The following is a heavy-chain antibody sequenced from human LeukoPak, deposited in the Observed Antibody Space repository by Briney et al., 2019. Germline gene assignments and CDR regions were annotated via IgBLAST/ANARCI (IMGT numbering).Heavy chain of an antibody. J-gene: IGHJ5*02. CDR3: ARALGGGRIVGATTNWFDP. Sequence: ASVKVSCKASGYTFTGYYMHWVRQAPGQGLEWMGWINPNSGGTNYAQKFQGRVTMTRDTSISTAYMELSRLRSDDTAVYYCARALGGGRIVGATTNWFDPWGQGTLVTVSP. V-gene: IGHV1-2*02. CDR1: GYTFTGYY. CDR2: INPNSGGT. D-gene: IGHD1-26*01.